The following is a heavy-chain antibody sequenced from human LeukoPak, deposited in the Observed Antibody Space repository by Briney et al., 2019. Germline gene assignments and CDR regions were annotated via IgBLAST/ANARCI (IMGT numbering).Heavy chain of an antibody. D-gene: IGHD3-10*01. J-gene: IGHJ4*02. V-gene: IGHV3-23*01. CDR3: ATYYGSGSYYNKFSDY. CDR2: ISGRGGST. Sequence: GGSLRLSCAASGFTFSSYGMSWVRQAPGKGLEWVSAISGRGGSTYYADSVKGRFTISRDNAKNSLYLQMNSLRAEDTAVYYCATYYGSGSYYNKFSDYWGQGTLVTVSS. CDR1: GFTFSSYG.